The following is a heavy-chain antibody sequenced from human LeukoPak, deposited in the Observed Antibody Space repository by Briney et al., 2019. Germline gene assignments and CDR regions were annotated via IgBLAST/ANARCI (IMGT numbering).Heavy chain of an antibody. CDR3: ARDRYYGSGSSYFDY. CDR1: GYTFTSYG. CDR2: INPSGGST. Sequence: ASVKVSCKASGYTFTSYGISWVRQAPGQGLEWMGIINPSGGSTSYAQKFQGRVTMTRDTSTSTVYMELSSLRSEDTAVHYCARDRYYGSGSSYFDYWGQGTLVTVSS. V-gene: IGHV1-46*01. J-gene: IGHJ4*02. D-gene: IGHD3-10*01.